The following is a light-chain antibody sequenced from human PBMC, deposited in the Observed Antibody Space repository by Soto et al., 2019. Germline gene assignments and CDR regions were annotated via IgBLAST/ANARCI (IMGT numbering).Light chain of an antibody. CDR2: DVS. CDR1: SSDVGGYNY. Sequence: QSALTQPRSVSGSPGQSVTISCTGTSSDVGGYNYVSWYQQHPGKAPKLMIYDVSKRPSGVPDRFSGSKSGNTASLTISGLQADDEAEYYCCSYAGSYTYVFGTGTKLTVL. J-gene: IGLJ1*01. V-gene: IGLV2-11*01. CDR3: CSYAGSYTYV.